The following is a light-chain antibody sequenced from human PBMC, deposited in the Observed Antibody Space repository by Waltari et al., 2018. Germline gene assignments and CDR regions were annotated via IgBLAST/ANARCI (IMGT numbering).Light chain of an antibody. CDR3: QQSYSAPYT. J-gene: IGKJ2*01. CDR1: QSISSY. CDR2: AAS. Sequence: DIQMTKSPSSLSASVGDRVTITCRASQSISSYLNWYQQKPGKAPKLLIYAASSLQSGVPSRFSGSGSGTDFTLTISSLQPEDYATYSCQQSYSAPYTFGQGTKLEI. V-gene: IGKV1-39*01.